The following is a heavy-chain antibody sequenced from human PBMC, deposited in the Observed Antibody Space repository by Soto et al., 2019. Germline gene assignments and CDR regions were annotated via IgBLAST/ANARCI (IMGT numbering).Heavy chain of an antibody. Sequence: WASVKVSCKASGYTFTSYYMHWVRQAPGQGLEWMGIINPSGGSTSYAQKFQGRVTMTRDTSTSTVYMELSSLRSEDTAVYYCARDLRIIVATTGRDYYYGMDVWGQGTTVTVSS. CDR3: ARDLRIIVATTGRDYYYGMDV. D-gene: IGHD5-12*01. V-gene: IGHV1-46*01. CDR2: INPSGGST. J-gene: IGHJ6*02. CDR1: GYTFTSYY.